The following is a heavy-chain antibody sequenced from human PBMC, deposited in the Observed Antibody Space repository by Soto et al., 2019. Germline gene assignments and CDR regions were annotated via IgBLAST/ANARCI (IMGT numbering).Heavy chain of an antibody. CDR3: ARDRMAARPEPLYYYYGLDV. J-gene: IGHJ6*02. V-gene: IGHV3-30-3*01. CDR1: GFTFSSYA. D-gene: IGHD6-6*01. CDR2: ISYGGSNK. Sequence: QVQLVESGGGVVQPGRSLRLSCAASGFTFSSYAMHWVRQAPGKGLEWVAVISYGGSNKDYADSVKGRFTISRDNSKNRLYQQMNSLGSDDTAVYYCARDRMAARPEPLYYYYGLDVWGQGTTVTVSS.